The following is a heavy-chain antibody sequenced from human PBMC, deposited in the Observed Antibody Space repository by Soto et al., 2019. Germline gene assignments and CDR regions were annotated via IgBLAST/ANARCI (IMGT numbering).Heavy chain of an antibody. CDR1: GYTFTSYD. J-gene: IGHJ6*02. CDR2: MNPNSGNT. D-gene: IGHD6-13*01. CDR3: ARRGYSSSWYCYYYYGMDV. Sequence: ASGKASSKASGYTFTSYDSNWVRQATGQGLEWMGWMNPNSGNTGYAQKFQGRVTMTRNTSISTAYMELSSLRSEDTAVYYCARRGYSSSWYCYYYYGMDVWGRGTTVTVSS. V-gene: IGHV1-8*01.